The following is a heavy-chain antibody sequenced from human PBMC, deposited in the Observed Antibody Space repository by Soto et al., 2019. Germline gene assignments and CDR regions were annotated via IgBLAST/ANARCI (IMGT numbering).Heavy chain of an antibody. CDR3: ARGRTVRNYADDSSDYFYFFDY. D-gene: IGHD3-22*01. CDR1: GDSISTFY. J-gene: IGHJ4*02. CDR2: VYYTGST. Sequence: PSETLSLTCTVSGDSISTFYWGWMRQSPGKELEWIGYVYYTGSTNYSPSLKSRVTISVDRSKNQFSLKLTSANAADTAVYYCARGRTVRNYADDSSDYFYFFDYWGQGTQVTVS. V-gene: IGHV4-59*01.